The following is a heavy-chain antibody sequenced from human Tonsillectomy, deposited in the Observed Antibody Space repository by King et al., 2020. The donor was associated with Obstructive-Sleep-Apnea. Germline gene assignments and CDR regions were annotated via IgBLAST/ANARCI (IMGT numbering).Heavy chain of an antibody. CDR3: ARITLRQLHYYYYGMDV. D-gene: IGHD4-23*01. Sequence: TLKESGPVLVKPTETLTLTCTVSGFSLSNARMGVSWIRPPPGKALEWLAHIFSNDEKSYSTALKSRLTISKDTSNSQVVLTMTNMDPVETATYSCARITLRQLHYYYYGMDVWGQGTTVTVSS. J-gene: IGHJ6*02. CDR2: IFSNDEK. V-gene: IGHV2-26*01. CDR1: GFSLSNARMG.